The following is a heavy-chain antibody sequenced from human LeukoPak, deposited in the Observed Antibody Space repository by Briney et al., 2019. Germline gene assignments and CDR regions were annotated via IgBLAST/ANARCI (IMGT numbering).Heavy chain of an antibody. Sequence: GGSLRLSCAASGFTFSIYWMTWVRQAPGKGLEWVANIMKDGSGKYYVDSVKGRFTISRDNAKSSLYLQMNSLRTEDTAVYYCARDPTSSWETAFDIWGQGTMVTVSS. CDR2: IMKDGSGK. J-gene: IGHJ3*02. V-gene: IGHV3-7*01. CDR3: ARDPTSSWETAFDI. D-gene: IGHD1-26*01. CDR1: GFTFSIYW.